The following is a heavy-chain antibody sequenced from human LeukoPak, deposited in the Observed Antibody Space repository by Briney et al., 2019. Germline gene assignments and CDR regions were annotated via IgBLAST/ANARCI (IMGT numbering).Heavy chain of an antibody. J-gene: IGHJ3*02. CDR3: ARAPDGYEAFDI. V-gene: IGHV3-66*01. Sequence: GGSLRLSCAVSGLIVSSNYMTWVRQAPGKGLEWVSVIYSGGRTYYADSVKGRFTTSRDNSKNTLYLQMNSLRAEDTAVYYCARAPDGYEAFDIWGQGTMVTVSS. D-gene: IGHD3-22*01. CDR2: IYSGGRT. CDR1: GLIVSSNY.